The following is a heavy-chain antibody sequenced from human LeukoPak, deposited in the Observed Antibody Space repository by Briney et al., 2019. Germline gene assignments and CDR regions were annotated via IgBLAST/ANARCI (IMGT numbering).Heavy chain of an antibody. CDR1: GFTFSSYW. D-gene: IGHD3-16*02. CDR3: ARGIMITFGGVIVPWSWFDP. CDR2: INSDGSST. J-gene: IGHJ5*02. V-gene: IGHV3-74*01. Sequence: GGSLRLSCAASGFTFSSYWMHWVRQAPGKGLVWVSRINSDGSSTSYADSVKGRFTISRDNAKNTLYLQMNSLRAEDTAVYYCARGIMITFGGVIVPWSWFDPWGQGTLVTVSS.